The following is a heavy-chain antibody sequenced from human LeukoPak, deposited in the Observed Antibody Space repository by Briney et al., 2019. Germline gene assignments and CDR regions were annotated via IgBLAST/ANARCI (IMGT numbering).Heavy chain of an antibody. CDR1: GFTFSSYA. J-gene: IGHJ4*02. CDR3: IREPRYYFDY. V-gene: IGHV3-23*01. D-gene: IGHD1-26*01. Sequence: GGSLRLSCAASGFTFSSYAMSWVRQAPGKGLEWVSAISGSGGSTYYADSVKGRFTISRDNSKNTLYLQMNSLKGEDTALYYCIREPRYYFDYWGQGILVTVSS. CDR2: ISGSGGST.